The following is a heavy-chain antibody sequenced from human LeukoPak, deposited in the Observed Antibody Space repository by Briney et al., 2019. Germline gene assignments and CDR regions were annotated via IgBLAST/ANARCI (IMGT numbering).Heavy chain of an antibody. CDR1: GFTFDDYA. J-gene: IGHJ6*02. Sequence: SGGSLRLSCAASGFTFDDYAMHWVRHAPGKGLEWVSGISWNSGSIGYADSVKGRFTISRDNAKSSLYLQMNSLRAEDTALYYCAKGAAPYYYYGMDVWGQGTTVTVSS. D-gene: IGHD2-15*01. CDR3: AKGAAPYYYYGMDV. V-gene: IGHV3-9*01. CDR2: ISWNSGSI.